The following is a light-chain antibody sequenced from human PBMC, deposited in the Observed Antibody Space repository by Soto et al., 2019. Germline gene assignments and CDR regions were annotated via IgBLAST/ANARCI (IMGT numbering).Light chain of an antibody. V-gene: IGKV1-27*01. CDR3: QKYSSVPV. CDR1: QGINNY. Sequence: DIPMTQSPSSLSASVGDRVTITCRASQGINNYVAWYQQKPGKPPKLLIYAASTLQSGVPSRFSGGGSGTDFTLTINSLQAEDVATYSCQKYSSVPVFGPGTKEDIK. J-gene: IGKJ3*01. CDR2: AAS.